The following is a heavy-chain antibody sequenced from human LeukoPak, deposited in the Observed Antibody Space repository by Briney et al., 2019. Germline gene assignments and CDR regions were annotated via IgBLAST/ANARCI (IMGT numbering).Heavy chain of an antibody. V-gene: IGHV1-69*13. Sequence: ASVKVSCKASGGTFSSYAISWVRQAPGQGLEWMGGIIPIFGTANYAQKFQGRVTITADESTSTAYMELSSLRSKDTAVYYCARDQGRGCSGGSCYFSGWGQGTLVTVSS. D-gene: IGHD2-15*01. CDR3: ARDQGRGCSGGSCYFSG. J-gene: IGHJ4*02. CDR1: GGTFSSYA. CDR2: IIPIFGTA.